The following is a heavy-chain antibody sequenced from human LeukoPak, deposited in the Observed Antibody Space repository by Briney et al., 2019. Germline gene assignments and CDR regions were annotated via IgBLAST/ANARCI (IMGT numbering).Heavy chain of an antibody. CDR1: GDSIRRGGSY. CDR3: AKENYPSSSWYGYGMDV. CDR2: IYYDGST. V-gene: IGHV4-31*03. D-gene: IGHD6-13*01. Sequence: SQTLSLPCTLSGDSIRRGGSYWSWIRRHPDKGLERIGYIYYDGSTDYNPSLKSRITISVDTSKNQFSLRLSSVTAAETAVYYCAKENYPSSSWYGYGMDVWGQGTPVTVSS. J-gene: IGHJ6*02.